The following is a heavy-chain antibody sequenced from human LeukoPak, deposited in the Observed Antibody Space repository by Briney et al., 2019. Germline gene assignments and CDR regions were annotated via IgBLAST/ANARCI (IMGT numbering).Heavy chain of an antibody. V-gene: IGHV3-53*01. CDR1: GFTVSSNY. D-gene: IGHD5-12*01. J-gene: IGHJ4*02. CDR3: AKDGAWLRFDD. CDR2: VSSGGDT. Sequence: GGSLRHSCAASGFTVSSNYMNWVRQAPGKGLEWVSVVSSGGDTYYADSVRGRFVISRDHSKNTLHLQMNGLRAEDTAVYYRAKDGAWLRFDDWGQGILVTVSS.